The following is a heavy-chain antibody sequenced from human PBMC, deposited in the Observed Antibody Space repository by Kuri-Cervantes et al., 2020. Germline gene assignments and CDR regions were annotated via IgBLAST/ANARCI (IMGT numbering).Heavy chain of an antibody. J-gene: IGHJ4*02. CDR2: INHSGST. Sequence: GSLRLSCAVYGGSFSGYYWSWIRQPPGKGLEWIGEINHSGSTNYNPSLKSRVTISVDTSKNQFSLKLSSVTAADTAVYYYARIIPKKQYYFDYWGQGTLVTVSS. CDR3: ARIIPKKQYYFDY. CDR1: GGSFSGYY. D-gene: IGHD3-16*01. V-gene: IGHV4-34*01.